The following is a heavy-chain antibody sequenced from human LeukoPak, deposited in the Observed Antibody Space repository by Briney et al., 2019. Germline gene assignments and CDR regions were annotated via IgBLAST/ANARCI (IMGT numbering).Heavy chain of an antibody. Sequence: SETLSLTCTVSGGSISSYYWSWIRQPPGKGLEWIGYIYYSGSTNYNPSLKSRVTISVDTSKNQFSLKLSSVTAADTAVYYCARVGSTSFYYYYMDVWGKGTTVTVSS. D-gene: IGHD2-2*01. J-gene: IGHJ6*03. V-gene: IGHV4-59*01. CDR2: IYYSGST. CDR3: ARVGSTSFYYYYMDV. CDR1: GGSISSYY.